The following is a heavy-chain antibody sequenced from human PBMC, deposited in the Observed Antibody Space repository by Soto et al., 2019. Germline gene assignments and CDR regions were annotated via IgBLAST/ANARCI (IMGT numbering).Heavy chain of an antibody. CDR3: ARESRYNWFDP. Sequence: QMQLPESGPGLVKPSETLSLTCTVSGGSISIRDYYWGWIRQPPGKGLEWNGSVYYSGTTYYNPSLKSRLTISVDTSKTQFSLKLSSATGAYTAVYYCARESRYNWFDPWGQGTLVP. J-gene: IGHJ5*02. CDR1: GGSISIRDYY. CDR2: VYYSGTT. V-gene: IGHV4-39*02.